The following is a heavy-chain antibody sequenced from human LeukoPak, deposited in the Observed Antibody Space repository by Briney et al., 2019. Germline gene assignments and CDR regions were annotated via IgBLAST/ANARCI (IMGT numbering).Heavy chain of an antibody. CDR1: GGTFSSYT. V-gene: IGHV1-69*02. D-gene: IGHD5-18*01. CDR2: IIPILGIA. Sequence: SVEVSCKASGGTFSSYTISWVRQAPGQGLEWMGRIIPILGIANYAQKFQGRVTITADKSTSTAYMELSSLRSEDTAVYYCARSAVDTAMGADFDYWGQGTLVTVSS. J-gene: IGHJ4*02. CDR3: ARSAVDTAMGADFDY.